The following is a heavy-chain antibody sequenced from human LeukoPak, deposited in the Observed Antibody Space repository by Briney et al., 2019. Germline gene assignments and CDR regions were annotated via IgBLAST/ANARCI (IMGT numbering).Heavy chain of an antibody. J-gene: IGHJ3*02. V-gene: IGHV3-33*06. CDR3: AKWTKDYGSGSYYREDHDGFDM. Sequence: GGSLRLSCAASGFTFSSYGMDWLRQAPGKGLEWVAVIWYDGSNKHYADSVKGRFTISRDNSKNTLYLQMNSLRAEDTAVYYCAKWTKDYGSGSYYREDHDGFDMWGQGTMVTVSS. D-gene: IGHD3-10*01. CDR2: IWYDGSNK. CDR1: GFTFSSYG.